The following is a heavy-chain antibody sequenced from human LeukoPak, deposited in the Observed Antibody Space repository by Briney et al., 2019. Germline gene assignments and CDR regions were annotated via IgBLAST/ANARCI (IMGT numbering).Heavy chain of an antibody. J-gene: IGHJ4*02. CDR2: IDPNSGDT. CDR3: AREREGGATVVVPAANSY. CDR1: GYTFTGYY. V-gene: IGHV1-2*02. Sequence: ASVKVSCKASGYTFTGYYMHWVRQAPGQGLEWMGWIDPNSGDTNYAQKFQGRVTMTRDTSISTAYMELSRLRSDDTAVYYCAREREGGATVVVPAANSYWGQGTLVTVSP. D-gene: IGHD2-2*01.